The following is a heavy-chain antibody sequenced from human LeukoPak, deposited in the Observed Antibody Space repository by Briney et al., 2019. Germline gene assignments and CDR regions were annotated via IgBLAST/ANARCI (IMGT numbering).Heavy chain of an antibody. J-gene: IGHJ3*02. D-gene: IGHD3-10*01. CDR1: GGSISSGGYS. CDR3: ARPYYHGSGSYAFDI. Sequence: SETLSLTCTASGGSISSGGYSWSWIRQPPGKGLEWIGYIYHSGSTYYNPSLKSRVTISVDGSKNQFSLKLSSVTAADTAVYYCARPYYHGSGSYAFDIWGQGTMVTVSS. V-gene: IGHV4-30-2*01. CDR2: IYHSGST.